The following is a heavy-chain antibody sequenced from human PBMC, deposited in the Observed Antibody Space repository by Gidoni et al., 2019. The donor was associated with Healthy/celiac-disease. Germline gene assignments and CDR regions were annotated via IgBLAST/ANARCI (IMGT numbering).Heavy chain of an antibody. V-gene: IGHV3-30*03. CDR2: ISYDGSNK. Sequence: QVQLVESGGGVVQPGRSLTLSCAASGFTFSSYGMHWVRQAPGKGLEWVAVISYDGSNKYYADSVKGRVTISRDNSKNTLYLQMNSLRAEDTAVYYCARALIYYYYGMDVWGQGTTVTGSS. CDR3: ARALIYYYYGMDV. CDR1: GFTFSSYG. J-gene: IGHJ6*02.